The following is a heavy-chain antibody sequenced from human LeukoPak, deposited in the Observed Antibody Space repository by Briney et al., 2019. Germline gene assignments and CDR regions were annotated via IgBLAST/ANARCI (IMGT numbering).Heavy chain of an antibody. V-gene: IGHV3-21*01. J-gene: IGHJ4*02. CDR3: ASAADGYKE. CDR2: ISSSSSYI. CDR1: GFTFSSYE. D-gene: IGHD5-24*01. Sequence: GGSLRLSCAASGFTFSSYEMNWVRQAPGKGLEWVSSISSSSSYIYYADSVKGRFTISRHNAKNSLYLQVNSLRAEDTAVYYCASAADGYKEWGQGTLVTVSS.